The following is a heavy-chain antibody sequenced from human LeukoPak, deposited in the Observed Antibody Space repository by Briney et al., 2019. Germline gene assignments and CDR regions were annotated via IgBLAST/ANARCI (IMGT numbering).Heavy chain of an antibody. CDR1: GYTFTSYG. J-gene: IGHJ5*02. CDR3: ARSQQWLEQNWFDP. CDR2: ISAYNGNT. Sequence: ASVKVSCKASGYTFTSYGISWVRQAPGQGLEWMGWISAYNGNTNFAQKLQGRVTMTTDTSTSTAYMELRSLRSDDTAVYYCARSQQWLEQNWFDPWGQGTLVTVSS. D-gene: IGHD6-19*01. V-gene: IGHV1-18*04.